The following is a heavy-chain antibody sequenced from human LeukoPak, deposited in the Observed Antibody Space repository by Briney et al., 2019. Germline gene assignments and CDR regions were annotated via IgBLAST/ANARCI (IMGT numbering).Heavy chain of an antibody. V-gene: IGHV3-30*02. J-gene: IGHJ4*02. CDR1: GFTFSSYG. CDR2: IWYGGTTK. CDR3: AKPMISTTWAIDY. D-gene: IGHD6-13*01. Sequence: GGSLRLSCAASGFTFSSYGMHWVRQAPGKGLEWVAVIWYGGTTKYYADSVKGRFTISRDNSENTLYLQMNSLRAEDTAVYYCAKPMISTTWAIDYWGQGTLVTVSS.